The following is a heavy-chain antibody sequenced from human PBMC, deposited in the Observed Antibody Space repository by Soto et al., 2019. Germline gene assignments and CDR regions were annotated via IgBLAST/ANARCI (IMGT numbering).Heavy chain of an antibody. Sequence: QLQLQESGPGQVRPSETLSLTCIVSGVSVRSYTWSWVRQPANKGLEWIGRVFSSVSDTYNPSLKSRVTITMDTPENRISLKLDSVNAADAGVYYCARDGMTTGDTWGPGTAVTVSS. CDR1: GVSVRSYT. CDR3: ARDGMTTGDT. CDR2: VFSSVSD. J-gene: IGHJ4*02. D-gene: IGHD2-21*02. V-gene: IGHV4-4*07.